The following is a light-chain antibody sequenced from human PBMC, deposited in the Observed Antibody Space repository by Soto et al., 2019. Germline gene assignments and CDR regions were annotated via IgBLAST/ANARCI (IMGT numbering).Light chain of an antibody. V-gene: IGKV3-20*01. Sequence: EIVLTQSPGTLSLSPGESATLSCRASQSVSRNSLAWYQQRPGQALRLLIYGASNRATDIPDRFSGGGSGADFTLTISRVEPEDFAVYYCHHLGNSTPVSFGRVTLLEIK. CDR3: HHLGNSTPVS. CDR1: QSVSRNS. CDR2: GAS. J-gene: IGKJ5*01.